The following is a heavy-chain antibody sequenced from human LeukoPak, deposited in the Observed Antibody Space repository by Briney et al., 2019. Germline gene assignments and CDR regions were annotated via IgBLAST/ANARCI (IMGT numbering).Heavy chain of an antibody. V-gene: IGHV4-59*01. Sequence: KPSETLSLTCTVSGVSISSYYWSWIRQPPGKGLEWIGYIYYSGSTNYNPSLKSRVTISVDTSKNQFSLKLSSVTAADTAVYYCARASGLPCGGSCYSWFYFDYWGQGTLVTVSS. J-gene: IGHJ4*02. CDR3: ARASGLPCGGSCYSWFYFDY. CDR1: GVSISSYY. CDR2: IYYSGST. D-gene: IGHD2-15*01.